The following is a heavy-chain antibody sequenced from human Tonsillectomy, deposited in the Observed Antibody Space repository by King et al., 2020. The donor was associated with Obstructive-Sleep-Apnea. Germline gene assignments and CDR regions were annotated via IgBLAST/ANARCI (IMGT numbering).Heavy chain of an antibody. V-gene: IGHV1-18*04. J-gene: IGHJ4*02. CDR3: ARSREVGATFAY. D-gene: IGHD1-26*01. CDR2: ISGYNANI. Sequence: VQLVESGAEVKKPGASVKVSCKASGYTFTSYGISWVRQAPGQGLEWMGWISGYNANINYAQKFQGRVTMTTNTSTSTAYMELRSLRSDDTAVYYCARSREVGATFAYWGQRTLVTVSS. CDR1: GYTFTSYG.